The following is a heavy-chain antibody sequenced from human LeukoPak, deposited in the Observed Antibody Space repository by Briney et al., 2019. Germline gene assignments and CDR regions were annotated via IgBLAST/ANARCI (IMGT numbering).Heavy chain of an antibody. V-gene: IGHV4-39*01. Sequence: SETLSLTCTVSGDSMILNTYYWGWIRQPPGLGLVWIGRIYDSGSSYYIPSLESRVAMSIDTSKGQLSLRLTSMADADTALYYCARLTTCRARYCDPPAGPRGFDSWGQGALVIVSA. J-gene: IGHJ4*02. CDR3: ARLTTCRARYCDPPAGPRGFDS. CDR1: GDSMILNTYY. CDR2: IYDSGSS. D-gene: IGHD3-9*01.